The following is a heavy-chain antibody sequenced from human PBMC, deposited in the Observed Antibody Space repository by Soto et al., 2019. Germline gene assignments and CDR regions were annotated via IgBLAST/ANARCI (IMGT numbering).Heavy chain of an antibody. D-gene: IGHD2-15*01. CDR2: IKSKTDGVTT. CDR1: GFTFSNAW. Sequence: GSLIVSWASSGFTFSNAWMSLVLQAPGKGLEWVGRIKSKTDGVTTDYAAPAKGRFTISRDDSKNTLYLQMNSLKTEDTAVYYCTTDRLALKGYCSGGSCHNAFDIWGQGTMVTVSS. V-gene: IGHV3-15*01. CDR3: TTDRLALKGYCSGGSCHNAFDI. J-gene: IGHJ3*02.